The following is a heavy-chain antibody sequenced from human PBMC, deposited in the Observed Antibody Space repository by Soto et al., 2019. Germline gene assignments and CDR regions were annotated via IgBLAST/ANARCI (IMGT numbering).Heavy chain of an antibody. V-gene: IGHV4-30-4*08. D-gene: IGHD6-6*01. CDR3: ARERPDGARLDP. CDR2: IYYSGST. Sequence: TKSLTCTVSGGSIRSGDYYRSLIRQPPGKGLEWIGYIYYSGSTYYNPSLKSRVTISVDTSKNQFSLKLSSVTAADTAVYYCARERPDGARLDPWGQGTLVTVSS. J-gene: IGHJ5*02. CDR1: GGSIRSGDYY.